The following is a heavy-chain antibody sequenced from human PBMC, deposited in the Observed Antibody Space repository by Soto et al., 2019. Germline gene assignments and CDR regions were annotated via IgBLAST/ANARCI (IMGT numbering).Heavy chain of an antibody. Sequence: QVQLVESGGGVVQPGRSLKLSCAASGFTFSSYGMHWVRQAPGKGLQWVAVLWYDGGNKYNADSVKGRFTISRDNPKNTMYLQMNSLRVEDMAIYYCASDEGASRFGEGGRFDPWGQGTLVTVSS. V-gene: IGHV3-33*01. CDR3: ASDEGASRFGEGGRFDP. CDR2: LWYDGGNK. CDR1: GFTFSSYG. D-gene: IGHD3-10*01. J-gene: IGHJ5*02.